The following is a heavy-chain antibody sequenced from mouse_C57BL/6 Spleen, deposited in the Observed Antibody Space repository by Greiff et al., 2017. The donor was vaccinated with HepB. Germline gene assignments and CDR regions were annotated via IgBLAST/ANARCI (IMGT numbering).Heavy chain of an antibody. V-gene: IGHV5-4*01. Sequence: EVQVVESGGGLVKPGGSLKLSCAASGFTFSSYAMSWVRQTPEKRLEWVATISDGGSYTYYQDNVKGRFTISRDNAKNNLYLQMSHLKSEDTAMYYFAGDGDYDGGFAYWGQGTLVTVSA. CDR1: GFTFSSYA. CDR2: ISDGGSYT. J-gene: IGHJ3*01. CDR3: AGDGDYDGGFAY. D-gene: IGHD2-4*01.